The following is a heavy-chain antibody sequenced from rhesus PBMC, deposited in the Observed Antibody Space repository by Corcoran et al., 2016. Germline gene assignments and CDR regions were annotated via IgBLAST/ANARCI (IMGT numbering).Heavy chain of an antibody. J-gene: IGHJ6*01. V-gene: IGHV1-198*02. D-gene: IGHD3-3*01. Sequence: QVQLVQSGAEVKKPGASVKVSCKASGFTFGSYAINWVRQAPGQGLEWMGVIIPLVGITNYAEKVQGRVTITADTSTSTAYMELSSLRSEDTAVYYCARSLPVLQFLDWLLSYGLDSWGQGVVVTVSS. CDR2: IIPLVGIT. CDR1: GFTFGSYA. CDR3: ARSLPVLQFLDWLLSYGLDS.